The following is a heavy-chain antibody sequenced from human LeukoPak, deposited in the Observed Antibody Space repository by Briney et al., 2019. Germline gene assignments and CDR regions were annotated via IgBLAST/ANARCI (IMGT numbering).Heavy chain of an antibody. CDR2: TMSNGGST. J-gene: IGHJ4*02. D-gene: IGHD3-3*01. Sequence: SGGSLRLSCAASGFSFSNYAMHWVRQAPGKGLEYVSATMSNGGSTYYASSVKGRFRISRDNSKSTLYLEMGSVRAEDTAVYYCAKDTNYYDFWSGYQNAYYFDYWGQGTLVTVSS. CDR1: GFSFSNYA. CDR3: AKDTNYYDFWSGYQNAYYFDY. V-gene: IGHV3-64*01.